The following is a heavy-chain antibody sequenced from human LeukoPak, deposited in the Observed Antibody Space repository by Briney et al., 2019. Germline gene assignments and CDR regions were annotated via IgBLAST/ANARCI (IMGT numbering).Heavy chain of an antibody. Sequence: PSETLSLTCTVSGASISSYYWSWIRQPPGKGLEWIGYIYYSGNTNYNPSLKSRVTISVDTSKNQFSLKLSSVTAADTAVYYCARGQWEPTGASDIWGQGTMVTVSS. J-gene: IGHJ3*02. V-gene: IGHV4-59*01. D-gene: IGHD1-26*01. CDR2: IYYSGNT. CDR1: GASISSYY. CDR3: ARGQWEPTGASDI.